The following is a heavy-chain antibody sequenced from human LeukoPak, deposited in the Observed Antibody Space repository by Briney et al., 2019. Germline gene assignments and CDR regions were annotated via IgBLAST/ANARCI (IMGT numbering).Heavy chain of an antibody. Sequence: SETLSLTCTVSGGSISSYYWSWIRQPAGKGLEWIGRIYTSGSTNYNASLKSRVTMSVDTSKNQFSLKLSSVTAADTAVYYCARDEGCSGGSCYPNNWFDPWGQGTLVTVSS. CDR2: IYTSGST. V-gene: IGHV4-4*07. J-gene: IGHJ5*02. CDR1: GGSISSYY. CDR3: ARDEGCSGGSCYPNNWFDP. D-gene: IGHD2-15*01.